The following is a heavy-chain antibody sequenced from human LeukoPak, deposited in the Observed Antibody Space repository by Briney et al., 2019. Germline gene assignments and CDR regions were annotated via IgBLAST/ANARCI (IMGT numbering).Heavy chain of an antibody. J-gene: IGHJ4*02. Sequence: GESLKISCQASGYSFTTYWIGWVRQMPGKGLEWMGMFYPGNSDTRYSPSFQGQVTISADQSITTAYLQWSSLKASDTAMYYCARMLCTSTSCYGGDYWGQGTLVTVSS. CDR2: FYPGNSDT. CDR1: GYSFTTYW. CDR3: ARMLCTSTSCYGGDY. D-gene: IGHD2-2*01. V-gene: IGHV5-51*01.